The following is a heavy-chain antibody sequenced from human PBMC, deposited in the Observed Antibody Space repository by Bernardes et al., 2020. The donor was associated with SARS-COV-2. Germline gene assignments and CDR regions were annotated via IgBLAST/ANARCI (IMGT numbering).Heavy chain of an antibody. CDR1: GYTFTSYG. D-gene: IGHD5-18*01. CDR2: ISAYNGNT. V-gene: IGHV1-8*02. CDR3: ARGNWIQLFMIRFNWFDP. Sequence: ASVKVSCKASGYTFTSYGISWVRQAPGQGLEWMGWISAYNGNTGYAQKFQGRVTMTRNTSISTAYMELSSLRSEDTAVYYCARGNWIQLFMIRFNWFDPWGQGTLVTVSS. J-gene: IGHJ5*02.